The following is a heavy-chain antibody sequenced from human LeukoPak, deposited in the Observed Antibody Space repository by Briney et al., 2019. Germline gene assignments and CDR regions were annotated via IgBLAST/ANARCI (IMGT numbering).Heavy chain of an antibody. CDR3: AKDRKAVAGNYYYYYGMDV. CDR1: GFTFSSYA. CDR2: ISGSGGST. Sequence: GSLRLSCAASGFTFSSYAMSWVRQAPGKGLEWVSAISGSGGSTYYADSVKGRFTISRDNSKNTLYLQMNSLRAEDTAVYYCAKDRKAVAGNYYYYYGMDVWGQGTTVTVSS. J-gene: IGHJ6*02. V-gene: IGHV3-23*01. D-gene: IGHD6-19*01.